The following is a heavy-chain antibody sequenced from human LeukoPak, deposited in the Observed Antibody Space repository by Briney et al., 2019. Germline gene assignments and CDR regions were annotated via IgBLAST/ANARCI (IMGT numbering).Heavy chain of an antibody. CDR2: IYYSGST. D-gene: IGHD2-2*01. V-gene: IGHV4-59*01. CDR3: ATATLDCSSTSCYDAFDI. J-gene: IGHJ3*02. Sequence: PSETLSLTCAVYGGSFSGYYWSWIRQPPGKGLEWIGYIYYSGSTNYNPSLKSRVTISVDTSKNQFSLKLSSVTAADTAVYYCATATLDCSSTSCYDAFDIWGQGTMVTVSS. CDR1: GGSFSGYY.